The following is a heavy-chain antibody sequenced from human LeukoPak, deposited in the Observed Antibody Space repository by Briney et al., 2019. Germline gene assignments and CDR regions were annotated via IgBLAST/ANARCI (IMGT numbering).Heavy chain of an antibody. CDR3: ARIVGSNHLYWYFDY. CDR2: ISAFNANT. D-gene: IGHD3-16*01. CDR1: GYTFSNHG. J-gene: IGHJ4*02. V-gene: IGHV1-18*01. Sequence: ASVKVSCKASGYTFSNHGITWVRQAPEQGLEWMGWISAFNANTHYAQNFQGRVTMTTDASTSTAYMEVRGLISDDTAVYYCARIVGSNHLYWYFDYWGQGALVTVSS.